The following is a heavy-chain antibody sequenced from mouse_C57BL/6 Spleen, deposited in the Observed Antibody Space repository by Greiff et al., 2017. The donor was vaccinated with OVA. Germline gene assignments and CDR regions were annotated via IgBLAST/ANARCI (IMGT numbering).Heavy chain of an antibody. Sequence: VQLKESGPGLVAPSQSLSITCTVSGFSLTSYGVDWVRQSPGKGLEWLGVIWGVGSTNYNSALKSRLSISKDNSKSQVFLKMNSLQTDDTAMYYCASGGSNPFAYWGQGTLVTVSA. CDR3: ASGGSNPFAY. J-gene: IGHJ3*01. CDR2: IWGVGST. D-gene: IGHD2-5*01. CDR1: GFSLTSYG. V-gene: IGHV2-6*01.